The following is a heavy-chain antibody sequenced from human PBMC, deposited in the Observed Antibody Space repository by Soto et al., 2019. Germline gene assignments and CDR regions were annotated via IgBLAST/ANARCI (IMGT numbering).Heavy chain of an antibody. V-gene: IGHV3-7*01. Sequence: PRLSCAASGFTFSDSWMSWVRQAPGKGLEWVANIKKDGSDKYYVGSVKGRFTVSRDNAVNSLYLQMNSLRAEDTAVYYCATSAAAPGNYWGQGTLVTVSS. CDR1: GFTFSDSW. D-gene: IGHD6-13*01. CDR2: IKKDGSDK. J-gene: IGHJ4*02. CDR3: ATSAAAPGNY.